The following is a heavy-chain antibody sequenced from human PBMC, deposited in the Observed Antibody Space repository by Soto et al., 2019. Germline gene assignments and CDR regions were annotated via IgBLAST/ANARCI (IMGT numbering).Heavy chain of an antibody. V-gene: IGHV4-39*01. CDR2: IYYSGST. Sequence: SETLSLTCTVSGGSISSSSYYWGWIRQPPGKGLEWIGSIYYSGSTYYNPSLKSRVTISVDTSKNQFSLKLSSVTAADTAVYYCARRYDFWSGYGPGQKSYYYYYGMDVWGQGTTVTVS. D-gene: IGHD3-3*01. CDR1: GGSISSSSYY. J-gene: IGHJ6*02. CDR3: ARRYDFWSGYGPGQKSYYYYYGMDV.